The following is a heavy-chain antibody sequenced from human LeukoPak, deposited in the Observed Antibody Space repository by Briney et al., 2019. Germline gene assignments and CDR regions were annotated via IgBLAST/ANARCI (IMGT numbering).Heavy chain of an antibody. J-gene: IGHJ5*02. V-gene: IGHV3-48*01. CDR3: ARGSFGAAGGVDP. CDR1: GFTFSSYS. CDR2: ISSSSSTI. D-gene: IGHD6-13*01. Sequence: GGSLRLSCAASGFTFSSYSMNWVRQAPGKGLEWVSYISSSSSTIYYADSVKGRFTISRDNAKNSLYLQMNSLRAEDTAVYYCARGSFGAAGGVDPWGQGTLVTVSS.